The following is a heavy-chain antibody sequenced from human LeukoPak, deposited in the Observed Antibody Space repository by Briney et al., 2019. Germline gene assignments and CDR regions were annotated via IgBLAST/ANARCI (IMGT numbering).Heavy chain of an antibody. CDR3: ARGPSIAAAGTEWFDP. Sequence: GGSLRLSCAASGFTFSSYSMNWVRQAPGKGLERVSSISSSSSYIYYADSVKGRFTISRDNAKNSLYLQMNSLRAEDTAVYYCARGPSIAAAGTEWFDPWGQGTLVTVSS. CDR1: GFTFSSYS. D-gene: IGHD6-13*01. V-gene: IGHV3-21*01. CDR2: ISSSSSYI. J-gene: IGHJ5*02.